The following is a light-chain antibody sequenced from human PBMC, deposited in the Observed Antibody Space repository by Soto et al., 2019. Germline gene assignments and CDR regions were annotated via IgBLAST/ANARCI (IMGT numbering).Light chain of an antibody. Sequence: DIQMTQSPSSLSASVGDRVTITCRASQSIATFLNWYQQRPGQAPRLLIYAASNLENGVPSTFSGSGSEPVCTLTISSLQPVDFATNYGQQSYGTPVTLGQGTKLEIK. J-gene: IGKJ2*01. CDR1: QSIATF. CDR3: QQSYGTPVT. V-gene: IGKV1-39*01. CDR2: AAS.